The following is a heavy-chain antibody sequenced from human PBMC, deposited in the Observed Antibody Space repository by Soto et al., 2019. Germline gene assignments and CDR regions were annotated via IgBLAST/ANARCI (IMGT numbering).Heavy chain of an antibody. CDR2: IYTSGST. Sequence: SETRSLACTVSGGSMSSYYWSWIRQPAEKGLEWIGRIYTSGSTNYNPSLTSRVTMSVDTSKNQFTLKLSSVTAADTAVYYCASTTYDYDSSGYSTCDYWGQGTLVPVSS. CDR3: ASTTYDYDSSGYSTCDY. J-gene: IGHJ4*02. CDR1: GGSMSSYY. V-gene: IGHV4-4*07. D-gene: IGHD3-22*01.